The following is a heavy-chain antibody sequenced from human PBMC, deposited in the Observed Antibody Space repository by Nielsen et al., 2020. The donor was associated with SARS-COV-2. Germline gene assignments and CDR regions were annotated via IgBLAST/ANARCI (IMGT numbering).Heavy chain of an antibody. J-gene: IGHJ6*02. CDR2: INWNGGST. CDR3: ARGVELPHQPPAMDV. D-gene: IGHD2-15*01. Sequence: GESLKISCAASGFTFDEYGMSWVRQAPGKGLEWVSGINWNGGSTGYADSVKGRFTISRHNAENTVYLQMNSLRTDDTAVYYCARGVELPHQPPAMDVWGQGTTVTVSS. CDR1: GFTFDEYG. V-gene: IGHV3-20*04.